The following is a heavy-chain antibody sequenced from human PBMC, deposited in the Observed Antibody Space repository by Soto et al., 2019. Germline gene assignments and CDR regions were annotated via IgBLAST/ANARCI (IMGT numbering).Heavy chain of an antibody. J-gene: IGHJ4*02. CDR1: GFTFSSYS. CDR2: ISSSSSTI. Sequence: HPGRSLRLSCAASGFTFSSYSMNWVRQAPGKGLEWVSYISSSSSTIYYADSVKGRFTISRDNAKNSLYLQMNSLKTEDTAVYYCARRRTVTTSYWGQGTLVTVSS. D-gene: IGHD1-1*01. V-gene: IGHV3-48*01. CDR3: ARRRTVTTSY.